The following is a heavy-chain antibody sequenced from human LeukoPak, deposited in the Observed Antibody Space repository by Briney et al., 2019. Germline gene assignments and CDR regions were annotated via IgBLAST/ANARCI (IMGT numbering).Heavy chain of an antibody. CDR1: GYTFTSYD. Sequence: ASVKVSCKASGYTFTSYDINWVRQATGQGLEWMGWMNPNSGNTGYAQKFQGRVTMTRNTSISTAYMELSSLRSEDTAVYYCARGDSSGYNYYYYYYMDVWGKGTTVTVSS. D-gene: IGHD3-22*01. V-gene: IGHV1-8*01. CDR2: MNPNSGNT. J-gene: IGHJ6*03. CDR3: ARGDSSGYNYYYYYYMDV.